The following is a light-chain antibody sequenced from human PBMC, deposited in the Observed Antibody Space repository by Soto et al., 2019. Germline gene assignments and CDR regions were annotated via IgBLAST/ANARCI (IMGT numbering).Light chain of an antibody. CDR1: SNDVGGYDY. J-gene: IGLJ1*01. V-gene: IGLV2-11*01. Sequence: QSVLTQPRSVSGSPGQSVTISCTGTSNDVGGYDYVSWYQQHPGKAPKVMIYDVSKRPSGVPDRFSGSKSGDTASLTISGLQAEDEADYYCCSYAGGYTKVFGHGTKVTVL. CDR2: DVS. CDR3: CSYAGGYTKV.